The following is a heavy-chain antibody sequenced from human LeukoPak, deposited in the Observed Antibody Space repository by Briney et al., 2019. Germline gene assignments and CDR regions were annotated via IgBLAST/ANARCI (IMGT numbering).Heavy chain of an antibody. CDR3: ASAMVRGVIRGFSNWFDP. CDR2: IYYSGST. Sequence: PSQTLSLTCTVSGGSISSGDYYWSWIRQPPGKGLGWIGYIYYSGSTYYNPSLKSRVTISVDTSKNQFSLKLSSVTAADTAVYYCASAMVRGVIRGFSNWFDPWGQGTLVTVSS. CDR1: GGSISSGDYY. J-gene: IGHJ5*02. V-gene: IGHV4-30-4*01. D-gene: IGHD3-10*01.